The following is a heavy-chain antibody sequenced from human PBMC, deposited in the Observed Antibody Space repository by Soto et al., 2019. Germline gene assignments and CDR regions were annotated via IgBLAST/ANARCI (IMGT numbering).Heavy chain of an antibody. CDR2: ISGSVDNT. D-gene: IGHD6-6*01. Sequence: EVQLLESGGGLVQPGGSLRLSCAASGFTFSNYAMTWVRQAPGQGLEWVSTISGSVDNTYYADSVRGRVTISRYNAEHTLYPQMNSLRADDTAVYYCAIRPLAARHTDYGGQGTLVTVSS. CDR1: GFTFSNYA. V-gene: IGHV3-23*01. J-gene: IGHJ4*02. CDR3: AIRPLAARHTDY.